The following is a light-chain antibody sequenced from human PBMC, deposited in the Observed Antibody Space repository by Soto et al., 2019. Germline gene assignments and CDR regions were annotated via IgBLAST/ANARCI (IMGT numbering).Light chain of an antibody. V-gene: IGLV1-44*01. CDR3: AAWYGSLKEYV. Sequence: QSVLTPPPSSSSTPGHKFTISCPESPSDFGSNTTHWYRHLHGSGPTLVVFNNDQRTSGVPDRISGSKSGTSASLAISGLQSEDEADYYCAAWYGSLKEYVFRTGTKVTVL. CDR1: PSDFGSNT. J-gene: IGLJ1*01. CDR2: NND.